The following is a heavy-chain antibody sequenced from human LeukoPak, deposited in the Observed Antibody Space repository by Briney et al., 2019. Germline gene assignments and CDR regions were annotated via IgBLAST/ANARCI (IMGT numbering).Heavy chain of an antibody. CDR3: ARDARYYGYDLRLDY. Sequence: ASVKVSCKASGYTFTSYYMHWVRQAPGQGLEWMGIINPSGGSTSYAQKFQGRVTMTRDMSTSTAYMELSRLRSDDTAVYYCARDARYYGYDLRLDYWGQGTLVTVSS. J-gene: IGHJ4*02. CDR1: GYTFTSYY. CDR2: INPSGGST. D-gene: IGHD5-12*01. V-gene: IGHV1-46*01.